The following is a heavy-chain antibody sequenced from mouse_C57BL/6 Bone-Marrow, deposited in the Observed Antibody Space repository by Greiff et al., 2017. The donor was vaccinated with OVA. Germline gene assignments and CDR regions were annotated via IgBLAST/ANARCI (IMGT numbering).Heavy chain of an antibody. CDR2: ISDGGSYT. V-gene: IGHV5-4*01. CDR3: ARDNLVELTGTSFAY. J-gene: IGHJ3*01. D-gene: IGHD4-1*01. Sequence: EVQRVESGGGLVKPGGSLKLSCAASGFTFSSYAMSWVRQTPEKRLEWVATISDGGSYTYYPDNVKGRFTISRDNAKNNLYLQMSHLKSEDTAMYYCARDNLVELTGTSFAYWGQGTLVTVSA. CDR1: GFTFSSYA.